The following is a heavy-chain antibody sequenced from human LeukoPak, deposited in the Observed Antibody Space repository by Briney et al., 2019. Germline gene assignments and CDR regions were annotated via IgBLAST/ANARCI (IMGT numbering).Heavy chain of an antibody. CDR1: GYIFAHNG. J-gene: IGHJ4*02. CDR2: ISAYNGDT. V-gene: IGHV1-18*01. Sequence: ASVQVSCKTSGYIFAHNGISWVRQAPGQGPEWMGWISAYNGDTNYAQNFQGRVTMTRDTSTSTVYMELRSLRSDDTAVYYCAKEAGYSGSYNADYWGQGTLVTVSS. CDR3: AKEAGYSGSYNADY. D-gene: IGHD1-26*01.